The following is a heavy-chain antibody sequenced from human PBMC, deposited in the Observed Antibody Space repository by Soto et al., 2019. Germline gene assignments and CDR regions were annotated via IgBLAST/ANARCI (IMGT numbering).Heavy chain of an antibody. CDR1: GYTFTSYY. CDR2: INPSGGST. V-gene: IGHV1-46*01. D-gene: IGHD3-22*01. Sequence: QVQLVQSGAEVKKPGASVKVSCEASGYTFTSYYMHWVRQAPGQGLEWMGIINPSGGSTSYAQKFQGRVTMTRDTSTSTVYMELSSLRSEDTAVYYCARVLYDSSGYYWFDPWGQGTLVTVPS. CDR3: ARVLYDSSGYYWFDP. J-gene: IGHJ5*02.